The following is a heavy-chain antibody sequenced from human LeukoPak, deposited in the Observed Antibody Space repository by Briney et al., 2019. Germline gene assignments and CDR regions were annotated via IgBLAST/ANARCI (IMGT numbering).Heavy chain of an antibody. D-gene: IGHD3-9*01. CDR3: ARAGRVLRYFDWLPYFDY. CDR1: GGSISSGSYY. Sequence: PSETLSLTCTVSGGSISSGSYYWSWIRQPAGKGLEWIGRIYTSGSTNYNPSLKSRVTISVDTSKNQFSLKLSSVTAADTAVYYCARAGRVLRYFDWLPYFDYWGQGTLVTVSS. J-gene: IGHJ4*02. CDR2: IYTSGST. V-gene: IGHV4-61*02.